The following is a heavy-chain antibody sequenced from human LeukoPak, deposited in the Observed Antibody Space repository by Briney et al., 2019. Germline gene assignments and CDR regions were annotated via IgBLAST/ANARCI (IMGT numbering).Heavy chain of an antibody. CDR1: GGSISSGDYY. D-gene: IGHD2-2*01. V-gene: IGHV4-39*07. CDR3: ARDKSRPRSRYPGNLPATTPPGYFDY. CDR2: IYYSGST. J-gene: IGHJ4*02. Sequence: PSETLSLTCTVSGGSISSGDYYWGWIRQPPGKGLEWIGSIYYSGSTYYNPSLKSRVTISVDTSKNQFSLKLSSVTAADTAVYYCARDKSRPRSRYPGNLPATTPPGYFDYWGQGTLVTVSS.